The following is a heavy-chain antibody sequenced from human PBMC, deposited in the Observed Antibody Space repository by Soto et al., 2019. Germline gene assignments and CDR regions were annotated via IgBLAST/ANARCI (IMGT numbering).Heavy chain of an antibody. CDR3: AKDRERWLQLYFTDY. CDR2: ISSSSSYI. Sequence: GGSLRLSCAASGFTFSGYSMNWVRQAPGKGLEWVSSISSSSSYIYYADSVKGRFTISRDNAKNSLYLQMNSLRAEDTAVYYCAKDRERWLQLYFTDYWGQGTLVTVSS. J-gene: IGHJ4*02. D-gene: IGHD5-18*01. V-gene: IGHV3-21*04. CDR1: GFTFSGYS.